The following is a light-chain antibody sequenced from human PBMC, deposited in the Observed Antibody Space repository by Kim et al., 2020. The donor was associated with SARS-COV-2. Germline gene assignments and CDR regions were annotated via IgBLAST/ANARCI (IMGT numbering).Light chain of an antibody. J-gene: IGLJ1*01. CDR3: QAWDSSTAPYYV. CDR1: ELGDKY. Sequence: SYELTQPPSVSVSPGQTASITCSGDELGDKYACWYQQKPGQSPVLVIYQDSKRPSGIPERFSGSNSGNTATLTISGTQAMDEADYYCQAWDSSTAPYYVFGTGTKVTVL. CDR2: QDS. V-gene: IGLV3-1*01.